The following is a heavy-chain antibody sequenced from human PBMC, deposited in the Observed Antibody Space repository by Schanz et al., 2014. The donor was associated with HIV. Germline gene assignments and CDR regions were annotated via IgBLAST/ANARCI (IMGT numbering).Heavy chain of an antibody. CDR2: ISYDGRNK. CDR1: GFTFDNYG. D-gene: IGHD6-19*01. Sequence: QVQLVESGGGVVQPGRSLRLSCAASGFTFDNYGMHWVRQAPGKGLEWVAVISYDGRNKYYADSVKGRFTISRDNARTSLYLQMNSLRSEDTAVYYCARAPYTSGWYGVDYWGQGTLVTVSS. V-gene: IGHV3-30*03. CDR3: ARAPYTSGWYGVDY. J-gene: IGHJ4*02.